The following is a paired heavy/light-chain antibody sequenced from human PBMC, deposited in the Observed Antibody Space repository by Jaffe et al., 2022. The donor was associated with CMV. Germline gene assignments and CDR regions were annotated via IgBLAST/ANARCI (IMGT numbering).Heavy chain of an antibody. J-gene: IGHJ6*02. CDR3: AKGGYSYGYGYYYYGMDV. Sequence: EVQLVESGGVVVQPGGSLRLSCAASGFTFDDYTMHWVRQAPGKGLEWVSLISWDGGSTYYADSVKGRFTISRDNSKNSLYLQMNSLRTEDTALYYCAKGGYSYGYGYYYYGMDVWGQGTTVTVSS. V-gene: IGHV3-43*01. D-gene: IGHD5-18*01. CDR2: ISWDGGST. CDR1: GFTFDDYT.
Light chain of an antibody. J-gene: IGKJ4*01. CDR3: QQYGSSPKLT. Sequence: EIVLTQSPGTLSLSPGERATLSCRASQSVSSSYLAWYQQKPGQAPRLLIYGASSRATGIPDRFSGSGSGTDFTLTISRLEPEDFAVYYCQQYGSSPKLTFGGGTKVEIK. CDR1: QSVSSSY. CDR2: GAS. V-gene: IGKV3-20*01.